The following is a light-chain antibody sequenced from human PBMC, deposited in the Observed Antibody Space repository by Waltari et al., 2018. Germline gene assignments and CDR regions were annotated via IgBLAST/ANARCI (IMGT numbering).Light chain of an antibody. V-gene: IGKV1-5*03. CDR3: QQYNTYSRT. CDR2: KAS. Sequence: DIQMTQSPSTLSASVGDRVTITCRASQSISSWLAWYQQKPGKAPHLLIYKASTLESGVPSRVSGSAAGTEFTLTISSLQPDDFATYYCQQYNTYSRTFGQGTKVEFK. J-gene: IGKJ1*01. CDR1: QSISSW.